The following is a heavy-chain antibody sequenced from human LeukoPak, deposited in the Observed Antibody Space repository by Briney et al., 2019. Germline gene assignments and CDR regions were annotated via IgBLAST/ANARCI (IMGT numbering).Heavy chain of an antibody. V-gene: IGHV3-21*04. Sequence: PGGSLRLSCAASGFTFSSYSMNWVRRAPGKGLEWVSSISSSSYIYYADSVKGRFTISRDNAKNSLHLQMNSLRAEDTAVYYCARDNDSRDPPHFDYWGQGTLVTVSS. J-gene: IGHJ4*02. CDR2: ISSSSYI. D-gene: IGHD3-16*01. CDR3: ARDNDSRDPPHFDY. CDR1: GFTFSSYS.